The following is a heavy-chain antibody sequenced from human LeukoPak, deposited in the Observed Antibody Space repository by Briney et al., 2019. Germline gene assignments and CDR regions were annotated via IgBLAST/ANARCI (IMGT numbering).Heavy chain of an antibody. J-gene: IGHJ4*02. CDR1: GGTFSSYA. CDR3: ASDSSGYYRYFDY. D-gene: IGHD3-22*01. Sequence: PEASVKVSCKASGGTFSSYAISWVRQAPGQGLEWMGGIIPIFGTANYAQKFQGRVTITADESTSTAYMELSSLRSEDTAVYYCASDSSGYYRYFDYWGQGTLVTVSS. V-gene: IGHV1-69*13. CDR2: IIPIFGTA.